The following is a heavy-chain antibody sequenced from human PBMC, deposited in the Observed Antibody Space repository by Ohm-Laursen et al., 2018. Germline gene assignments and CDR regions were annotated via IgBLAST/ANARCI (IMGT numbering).Heavy chain of an antibody. J-gene: IGHJ4*02. CDR2: INWIGGST. Sequence: SLRLSCAASGFTFDDYGMSWVRQAPGKGLEWVSGINWIGGSTGYADSVKGRFTISRDNAKNSLYLQMNSLGAEDTALYHCARARSPNGYYIDYWGQGTLVTVSS. V-gene: IGHV3-20*01. CDR3: ARARSPNGYYIDY. CDR1: GFTFDDYG. D-gene: IGHD3-3*01.